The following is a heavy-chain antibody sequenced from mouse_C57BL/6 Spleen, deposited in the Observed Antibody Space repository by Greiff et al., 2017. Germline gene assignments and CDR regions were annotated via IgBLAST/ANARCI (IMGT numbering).Heavy chain of an antibody. Sequence: EVKVVESGGGLVQPGGSMKLSCAASGFTFSDAWMDWVRQSPEKGLEWVAEIRNKANNHATYYAESVKGRFTISRDDSKSSVYLQMNSLRAEDTGIYYCTRLITTVVAEYFDYWGQGTTLTVSS. CDR1: GFTFSDAW. V-gene: IGHV6-6*01. CDR3: TRLITTVVAEYFDY. J-gene: IGHJ2*01. CDR2: IRNKANNHAT. D-gene: IGHD1-1*01.